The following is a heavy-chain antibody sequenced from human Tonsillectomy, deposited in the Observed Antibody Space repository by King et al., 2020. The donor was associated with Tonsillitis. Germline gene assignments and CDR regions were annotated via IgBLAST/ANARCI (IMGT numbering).Heavy chain of an antibody. CDR1: GFTFSNAW. CDR2: IKSKTDGGTT. Sequence: VQLVESGGGLVKPGGSLRVSCAASGFTFSNAWMSWVRQVPGKGLEWGGRIKSKTDGGTTDYAAPVKGRFSISRDDSKNTLYLQMNSLKTEDTAVYYCTTESYYYDSSGYYYEDYRGQGTLVTVSS. CDR3: TTESYYYDSSGYYYEDY. J-gene: IGHJ4*02. D-gene: IGHD3-22*01. V-gene: IGHV3-15*01.